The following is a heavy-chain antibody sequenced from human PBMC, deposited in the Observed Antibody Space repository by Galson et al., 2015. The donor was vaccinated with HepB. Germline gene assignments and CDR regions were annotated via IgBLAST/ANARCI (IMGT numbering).Heavy chain of an antibody. CDR3: ARGLYDYGDDELFDP. Sequence: SVKVSCKASGGTFSSYAISWVRQAPGQGLEWMGGIIPIFGTANYAQKFQGRVTITADESTSTAYMELSSLRSEDTAVYYCARGLYDYGDDELFDPWGQGTLVTVSS. CDR1: GGTFSSYA. J-gene: IGHJ5*02. D-gene: IGHD4-17*01. V-gene: IGHV1-69*13. CDR2: IIPIFGTA.